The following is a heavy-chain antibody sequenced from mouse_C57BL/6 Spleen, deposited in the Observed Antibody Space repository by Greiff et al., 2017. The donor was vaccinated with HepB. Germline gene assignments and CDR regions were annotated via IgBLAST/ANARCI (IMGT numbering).Heavy chain of an antibody. Sequence: EVKLEESGGGLVQPGGSMKLSCVASGFTFSNYWMNWVRQSPEKGLEWVAQIRLKSDNYATHYAESVKGRFTISRDDSKSSVYLQMNNLRAEDTGIYYCTGLPYGYAWFAYWGQGTLVTVSA. J-gene: IGHJ3*01. CDR2: IRLKSDNYAT. CDR3: TGLPYGYAWFAY. CDR1: GFTFSNYW. V-gene: IGHV6-3*01. D-gene: IGHD2-2*01.